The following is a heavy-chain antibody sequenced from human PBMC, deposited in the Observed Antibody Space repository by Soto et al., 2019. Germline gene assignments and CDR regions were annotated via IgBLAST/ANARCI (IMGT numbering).Heavy chain of an antibody. V-gene: IGHV1-18*01. CDR3: ARVVVITGLDAFDI. CDR1: GYTFTSYG. CDR2: ISAYNGNT. J-gene: IGHJ3*02. D-gene: IGHD3-22*01. Sequence: VKGSFKASGYTFTSYGISWVRQAPGQGLEWMGWISAYNGNTNYAQKLQGRVTMTTDTSTSTAYLELRSLRSDDTAVYYCARVVVITGLDAFDIWGQGTTVTVSS.